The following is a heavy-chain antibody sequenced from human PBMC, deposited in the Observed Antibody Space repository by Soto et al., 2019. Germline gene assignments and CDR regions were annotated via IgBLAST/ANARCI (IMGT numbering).Heavy chain of an antibody. V-gene: IGHV1-18*01. CDR1: GYTFTSYG. CDR2: ISAYNGNT. J-gene: IGHJ5*02. Sequence: ASVKVSCKASGYTFTSYGISWVRQAPGQGLEWMGRISAYNGNTNYAQKLQGRVTMTTDTSTSTAYMELRSLRSDDTAVYYCARDAPLASPVLGSFDPWGQGTLVTVSS. CDR3: ARDAPLASPVLGSFDP. D-gene: IGHD1-26*01.